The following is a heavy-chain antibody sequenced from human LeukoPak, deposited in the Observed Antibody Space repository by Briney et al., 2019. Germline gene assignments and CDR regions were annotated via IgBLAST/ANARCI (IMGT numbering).Heavy chain of an antibody. CDR1: GGSISNNNW. D-gene: IGHD6-13*01. Sequence: SGTLSLTCAVSGGSISNNNWWSWVRQPPGKGLEWIGYIFYSGSTSYNPSLKSRVTISVDTSKNQFSLVLSSVTLADTAVYYCAREGGPIADWGQGTLVTVSS. CDR3: AREGGPIAD. J-gene: IGHJ4*02. V-gene: IGHV4-4*02. CDR2: IFYSGST.